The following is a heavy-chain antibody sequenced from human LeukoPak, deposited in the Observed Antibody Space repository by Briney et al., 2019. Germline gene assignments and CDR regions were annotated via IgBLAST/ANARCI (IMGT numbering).Heavy chain of an antibody. V-gene: IGHV3-21*01. Sequence: GGSLRLSCAASGFTFSSYSMNWVRQAPGKGLEWVSSISSSSSYIYYADSVKGRFTISRDNSKNTLSLQMDSLRPEDTAVYYCAKDIRFQAVVMVAATSDYWGQGTLVTVSS. J-gene: IGHJ4*02. CDR3: AKDIRFQAVVMVAATSDY. CDR1: GFTFSSYS. CDR2: ISSSSSYI. D-gene: IGHD2-15*01.